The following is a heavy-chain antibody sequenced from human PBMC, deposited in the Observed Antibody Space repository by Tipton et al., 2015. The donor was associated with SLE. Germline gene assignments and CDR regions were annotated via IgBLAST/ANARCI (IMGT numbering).Heavy chain of an antibody. CDR1: GGSISSHY. D-gene: IGHD3-22*01. J-gene: IGHJ4*02. Sequence: TLSLTCTVSGGSISSHYWSWIRQPPGKGLEWIGYIYYSGSTNYNPSLKSRVTISVDTSKNQFSLKVSSVTAADTAVYYCARAHSSGYYGYWGQGTLVTVSS. CDR3: ARAHSSGYYGY. V-gene: IGHV4-59*11. CDR2: IYYSGST.